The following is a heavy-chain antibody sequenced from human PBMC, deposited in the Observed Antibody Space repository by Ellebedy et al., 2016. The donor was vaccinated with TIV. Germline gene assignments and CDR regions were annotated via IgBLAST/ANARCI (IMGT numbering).Heavy chain of an antibody. CDR2: IKTKTDGGTR. Sequence: PGGSLRLSCAASGFTFRGAWMNWVRQAPGKGLELVGRIKTKTDGGTRDYAAPVKGRFIISRDDSKNTLYLQMNNLEAGDTAVYYCTNGDYRNDYWGQGTLAIVSS. CDR3: TNGDYRNDY. J-gene: IGHJ4*02. D-gene: IGHD4-17*01. V-gene: IGHV3-15*01. CDR1: GFTFRGAW.